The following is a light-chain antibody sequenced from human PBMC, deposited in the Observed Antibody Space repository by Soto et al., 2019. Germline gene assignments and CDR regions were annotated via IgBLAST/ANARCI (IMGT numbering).Light chain of an antibody. V-gene: IGKV3-11*01. J-gene: IGKJ4*01. CDR2: EAS. Sequence: EIVLTQSPATLSLSPGXRATLSCRASQSVGNNLAWYQQKPGQAPGLLIYEASTRATGIPARFSGSGSGTDFTLPISSLEPEDFAVYYCQQNANCPLTFCVATKGDIK. CDR1: QSVGNN. CDR3: QQNANCPLT.